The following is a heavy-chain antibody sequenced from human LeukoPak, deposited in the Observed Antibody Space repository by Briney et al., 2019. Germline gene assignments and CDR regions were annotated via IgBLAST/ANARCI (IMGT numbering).Heavy chain of an antibody. D-gene: IGHD6-6*01. CDR2: ISYDGSNK. J-gene: IGHJ4*02. CDR3: AKVGLGVAARPLDY. V-gene: IGHV3-30*18. CDR1: GFTFSSYG. Sequence: PGGSLRLSCAASGFTFSSYGMHWVRQAPGKGLEWVAVISYDGSNKYYADSVKGRFTISRDNSKNTLYLQMNSLRAEDTAVYYCAKVGLGVAARPLDYWGQGTLVTVSS.